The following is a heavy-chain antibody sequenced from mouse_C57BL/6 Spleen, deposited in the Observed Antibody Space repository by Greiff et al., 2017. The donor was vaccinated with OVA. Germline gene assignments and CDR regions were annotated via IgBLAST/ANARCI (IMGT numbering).Heavy chain of an antibody. Sequence: EVQLQQSGAELVRPGASVKLSCTASGFNIKDDYMHWVKQRPEQGLEWIGWIDPENGDTEYASKFQGKATITADTSSNTAYLQLSSLTSEDTAVYYCTTLGRHYFDYWGQGTTLTVSS. CDR1: GFNIKDDY. V-gene: IGHV14-4*01. CDR3: TTLGRHYFDY. CDR2: IDPENGDT. J-gene: IGHJ2*01. D-gene: IGHD4-1*01.